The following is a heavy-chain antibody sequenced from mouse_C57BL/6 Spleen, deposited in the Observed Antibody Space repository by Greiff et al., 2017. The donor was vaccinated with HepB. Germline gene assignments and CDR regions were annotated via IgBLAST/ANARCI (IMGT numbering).Heavy chain of an antibody. J-gene: IGHJ4*01. V-gene: IGHV1-50*01. D-gene: IGHD2-4*01. CDR2: IDPSDSYT. CDR3: ANRLRPNSYAMDY. Sequence: QVQLQQPGAELVKPGASVKLSCKASGYTFTSYWMQWVKQRPGQGLEWIGEIDPSDSYTNYNQKFKGKATLTVDKSSSTAYMQLSSLTSEDSAVYYCANRLRPNSYAMDYWGQGTSVTVSS. CDR1: GYTFTSYW.